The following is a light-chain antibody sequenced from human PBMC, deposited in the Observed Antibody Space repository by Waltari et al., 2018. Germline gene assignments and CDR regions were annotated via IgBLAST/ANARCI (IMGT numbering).Light chain of an antibody. V-gene: IGLV2-23*02. CDR3: CSYARSKVGL. CDR1: ISDVGSFNL. Sequence: QSALTQPASISGSPGQSITISCAGTISDVGSFNLVSWSLHHPGKAPTLSLFAVSQRPSGLSVSFSGAKSGKPASLTISGLQAEDEANYYCCSYARSKVGLCGGGTKLTIL. CDR2: AVS. J-gene: IGLJ3*02.